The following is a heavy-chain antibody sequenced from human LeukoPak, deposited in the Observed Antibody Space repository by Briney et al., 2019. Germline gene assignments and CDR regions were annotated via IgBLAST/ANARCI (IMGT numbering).Heavy chain of an antibody. D-gene: IGHD3-22*01. CDR3: AKGPMERGTYDSSGYYND. Sequence: GGSLRLSCAASGFTFSSYAMSWVRQAPGKGLEWVSAISGSGGSTYYADSVKGRFTISRDNSKNTLYLQMNSLRAEDTAVYYCAKGPMERGTYDSSGYYNDWGQGTLVTVSS. CDR1: GFTFSSYA. CDR2: ISGSGGST. J-gene: IGHJ4*02. V-gene: IGHV3-23*01.